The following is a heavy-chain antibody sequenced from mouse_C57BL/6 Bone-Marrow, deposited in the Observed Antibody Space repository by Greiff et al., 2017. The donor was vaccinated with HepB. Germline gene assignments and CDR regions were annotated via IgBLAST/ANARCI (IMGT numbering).Heavy chain of an antibody. CDR2: IDPENGDT. D-gene: IGHD1-1*01. CDR3: TTDYYGSGYVGY. V-gene: IGHV14-4*01. CDR1: GFNIKDDY. Sequence: EVQLQESGAELVRPGASVKLSCTASGFNIKDDYMHWVKQRPEQGLEWIGWIDPENGDTEYASKFQGKATITADTSSNTAYLQLSSLTSEDTAVYYCTTDYYGSGYVGYRGQGTALTVSS. J-gene: IGHJ2*01.